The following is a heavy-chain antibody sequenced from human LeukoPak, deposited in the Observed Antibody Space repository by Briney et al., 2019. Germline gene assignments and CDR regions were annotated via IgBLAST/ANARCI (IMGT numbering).Heavy chain of an antibody. J-gene: IGHJ3*02. Sequence: GGSLRLSCAASGFTFSSHAMSWVRQTPGRGLEWVSSISNSGSNTYYPDSVKGRFTISRDNSRNTLHLQMNSLRVEDTALYYCVKDPLGIGPAFDIWGQGTMVTVSS. CDR3: VKDPLGIGPAFDI. CDR1: GFTFSSHA. D-gene: IGHD7-27*01. CDR2: ISNSGSNT. V-gene: IGHV3-23*01.